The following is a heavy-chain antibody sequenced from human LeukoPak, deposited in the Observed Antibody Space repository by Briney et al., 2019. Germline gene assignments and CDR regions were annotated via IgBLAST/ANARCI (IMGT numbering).Heavy chain of an antibody. V-gene: IGHV1-58*01. CDR1: GFSFSTSA. D-gene: IGHD5-24*01. CDR3: AKERWVFNNQYYFDY. Sequence: ASVKVSCKASGFSFSTSAVQWVRQARGQRLEWIGWIVVGSGNTNYAQKFQERVTITRDMSTSTAYMELSSLRSEDTAVYYCAKERWVFNNQYYFDYWGQGTLVTVSS. J-gene: IGHJ4*02. CDR2: IVVGSGNT.